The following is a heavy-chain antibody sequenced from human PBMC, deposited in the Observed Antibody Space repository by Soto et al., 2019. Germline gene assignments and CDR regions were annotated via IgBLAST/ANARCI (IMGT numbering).Heavy chain of an antibody. Sequence: SETLSLTCTVSGVSVSRDYQWIWIRQHPGKGLEWIGHISYSGSPYYHPSLRSRLSISVDTSKNQFSLKVKSVTAADTAVYYCDKAWDFWGQGTLVTVSS. CDR3: DKAWDF. CDR2: ISYSGSP. J-gene: IGHJ1*01. V-gene: IGHV4-30-4*01. D-gene: IGHD1-26*01. CDR1: GVSVSRDYQ.